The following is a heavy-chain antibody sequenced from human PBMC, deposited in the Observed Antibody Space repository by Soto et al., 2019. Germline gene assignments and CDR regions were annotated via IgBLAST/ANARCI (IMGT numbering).Heavy chain of an antibody. CDR2: ISYDGSNK. V-gene: IGHV3-30-3*01. Sequence: GSLRLSCAASGFTFSSYAMHWVRQAPGKGLEWVAVISYDGSNKYYADSVKGRFTISRDNSKNTLYLQMNSLRAEDTAVYYCARALGQLEPYYYYGMDVWGQGTTVTVSS. D-gene: IGHD6-6*01. CDR1: GFTFSSYA. J-gene: IGHJ6*02. CDR3: ARALGQLEPYYYYGMDV.